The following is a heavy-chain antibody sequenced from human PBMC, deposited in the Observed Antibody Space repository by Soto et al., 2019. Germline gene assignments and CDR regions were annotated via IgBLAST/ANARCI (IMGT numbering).Heavy chain of an antibody. D-gene: IGHD1-1*01. CDR2: ISGSGGST. CDR3: AKRATGTYFDY. Sequence: EVQLLESGGGLVQPGGSLRLSCAASGFTFSSYAMNWVRQAPGKGLEWVSVISGSGGSTYYADSVKGRFTISRDNSKNTLYLQMNGLGAEDTAVYYCAKRATGTYFDYWGQGTLVTVSS. CDR1: GFTFSSYA. J-gene: IGHJ4*02. V-gene: IGHV3-23*01.